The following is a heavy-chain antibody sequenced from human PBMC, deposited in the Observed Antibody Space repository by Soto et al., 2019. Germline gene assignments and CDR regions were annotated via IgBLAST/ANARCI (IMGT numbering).Heavy chain of an antibody. CDR2: ISYDGSNK. Sequence: GGSLRLSCAASGFTFSSYAMHWVRQAPGKGLEWVAVISYDGSNKYYADSVKGRFTISRDNSKNTLYLQMNSLRAEDTAVYYCARERGAYCGGDCYYDYYYYGMNVWGQGTTVTVSS. CDR1: GFTFSSYA. V-gene: IGHV3-30-3*01. D-gene: IGHD2-21*02. CDR3: ARERGAYCGGDCYYDYYYYGMNV. J-gene: IGHJ6*02.